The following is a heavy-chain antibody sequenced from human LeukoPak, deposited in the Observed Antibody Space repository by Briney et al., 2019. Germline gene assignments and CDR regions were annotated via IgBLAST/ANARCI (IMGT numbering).Heavy chain of an antibody. D-gene: IGHD1-14*01. CDR2: IGPTGFDR. CDR3: ATETNGRHYDY. J-gene: IGHJ4*02. CDR1: GLTFSTSG. V-gene: IGHV3-21*06. Sequence: GGSLRLSCTTSGLTFSTSGFNWVRQAPGKGLEWVASIGPTGFDRYHADSIKGRFTISRDNANNFLYLQMDSLRAEDTAVYYCATETNGRHYDYWGQGTLLTVTS.